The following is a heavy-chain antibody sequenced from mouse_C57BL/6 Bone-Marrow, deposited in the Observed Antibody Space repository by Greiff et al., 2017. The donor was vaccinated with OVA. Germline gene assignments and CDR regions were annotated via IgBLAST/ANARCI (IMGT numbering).Heavy chain of an antibody. CDR1: GYSFTGYY. CDR3: ARERLLRYPYAMDY. J-gene: IGHJ4*01. V-gene: IGHV1-42*01. Sequence: VHVKQSGPELVKPGASVKISCKASGYSFTGYYMNWVKQSPEKSLEWIGEINPSTGGTTYNQKFKAKATLTVDKSSSTAYMQLKSLTSEDSAVYYCARERLLRYPYAMDYWGQGTSVTVSS. D-gene: IGHD1-1*01. CDR2: INPSTGGT.